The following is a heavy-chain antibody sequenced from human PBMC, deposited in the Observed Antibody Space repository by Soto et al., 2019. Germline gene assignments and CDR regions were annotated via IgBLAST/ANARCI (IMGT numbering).Heavy chain of an antibody. CDR2: IRGGGGPT. CDR3: VTHFRVGYDWTHD. Sequence: EVQLLESGGDLVQPGGSLRLSCAASGFTFSNYAMSWVRQAPGKGLEWVSLIRGGGGPTNYADSVKGRFTVSRDNSNNMLFLQMSSLRADYTALYYSVTHFRVGYDWTHDWGQGTLVTVSS. V-gene: IGHV3-23*01. CDR1: GFTFSNYA. D-gene: IGHD5-12*01. J-gene: IGHJ4*02.